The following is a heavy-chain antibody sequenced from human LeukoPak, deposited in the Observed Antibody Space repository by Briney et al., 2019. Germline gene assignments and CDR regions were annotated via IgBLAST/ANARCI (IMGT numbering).Heavy chain of an antibody. CDR1: GYSVASAYY. Sequence: SETLSLTCTVSGYSVASAYYWNWVRQPPGKGLEWIGGIHHSGITYYNPSLKSRVTLSVDTSKNEVSLKLSSVTAADTAVYFCARDLWSTAAGIFDFWGQGALVTVSS. J-gene: IGHJ4*02. V-gene: IGHV4-38-2*02. D-gene: IGHD6-25*01. CDR2: IHHSGIT. CDR3: ARDLWSTAAGIFDF.